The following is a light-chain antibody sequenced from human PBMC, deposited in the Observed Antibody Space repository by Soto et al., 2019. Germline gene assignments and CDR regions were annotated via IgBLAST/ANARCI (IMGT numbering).Light chain of an antibody. Sequence: QSALTQPASVSGSPGQSITISGTGTSSDVGSHNLVSWYQHHPGKAPKLMIYEGNKRPSGVSNRFSGSKSGNTASLTISGVRAEDEADYYCCSYAGSSTFVVFGGGTKVTVL. V-gene: IGLV2-23*01. J-gene: IGLJ2*01. CDR3: CSYAGSSTFVV. CDR1: SSDVGSHNL. CDR2: EGN.